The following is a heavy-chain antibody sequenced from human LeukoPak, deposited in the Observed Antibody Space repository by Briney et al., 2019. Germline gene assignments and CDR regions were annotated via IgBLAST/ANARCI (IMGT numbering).Heavy chain of an antibody. J-gene: IGHJ4*02. CDR2: IYTSGST. V-gene: IGHV4-4*07. Sequence: SETLSLTCTVSGGSIISYYWSWIRQPAGKGLEWIGRIYTSGSTNYNPSLKSRVTISVDTSKNQFSLKLSSVTAADTAVYYCAREGYSYGHDPKTHFDYWGQGTLVTVSS. D-gene: IGHD5-18*01. CDR1: GGSIISYY. CDR3: AREGYSYGHDPKTHFDY.